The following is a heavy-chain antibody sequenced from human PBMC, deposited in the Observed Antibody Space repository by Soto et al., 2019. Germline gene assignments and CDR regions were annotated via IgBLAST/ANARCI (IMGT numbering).Heavy chain of an antibody. CDR2: IYRGGST. V-gene: IGHV3-53*01. J-gene: IGHJ4*02. Sequence: PGGSLRLSCAASGFTVSSSYMSWVRQAPGKGLEWVSVIYRGGSTYYADSVKGRFTISRDNSRNTVYLQMNSLRAEDTAVYYCARDHTYYYDSSSFSFEDEYWGQGTLVTVSS. CDR3: ARDHTYYYDSSSFSFEDEY. D-gene: IGHD3-22*01. CDR1: GFTVSSSY.